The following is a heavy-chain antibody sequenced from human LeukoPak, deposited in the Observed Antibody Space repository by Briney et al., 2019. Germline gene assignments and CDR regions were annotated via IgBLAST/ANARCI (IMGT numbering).Heavy chain of an antibody. CDR1: GDSVSSSSAA. V-gene: IGHV6-1*01. CDR3: ARGPAGTGAFDI. J-gene: IGHJ3*02. CDR2: TYYRSKWYN. Sequence: SQTLSLTCAISGDSVSSSSAAWNWVRQSPSRGLEWLGRTYYRSKWYNEYAVSVKSRITITPYTSKNHFSLQLNSVTPEDTAVYYCARGPAGTGAFDIWGQGTMVTVSS. D-gene: IGHD6-13*01.